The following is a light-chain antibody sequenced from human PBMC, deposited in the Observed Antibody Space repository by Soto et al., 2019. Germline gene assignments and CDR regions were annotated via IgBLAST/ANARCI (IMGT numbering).Light chain of an antibody. CDR3: QQYGSAPIT. Sequence: EIVLTQSPGTLSLSPGERATLSCRASQSVRASHLVWYQQKPGQAPRRLIYGASIRATGIPDKFSGSGSGTDFTLTISRLEPEDFAVYYCQQYGSAPITFGQGTRLEIK. CDR1: QSVRASH. J-gene: IGKJ5*01. CDR2: GAS. V-gene: IGKV3-20*01.